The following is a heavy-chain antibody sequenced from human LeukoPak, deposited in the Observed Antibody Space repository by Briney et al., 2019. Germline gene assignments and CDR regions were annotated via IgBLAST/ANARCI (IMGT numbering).Heavy chain of an antibody. Sequence: ASVKVSCKASGYTFTSYDINWVRQATGQGLEWMGWMNPNSGNTGYAQKFQGRVTMTRDTSISTAYMELSRLRSDDTAVYYCARDSYYDSSGYYRDYWGQGTLVTVSS. V-gene: IGHV1-8*01. D-gene: IGHD3-22*01. CDR2: MNPNSGNT. CDR3: ARDSYYDSSGYYRDY. J-gene: IGHJ4*02. CDR1: GYTFTSYD.